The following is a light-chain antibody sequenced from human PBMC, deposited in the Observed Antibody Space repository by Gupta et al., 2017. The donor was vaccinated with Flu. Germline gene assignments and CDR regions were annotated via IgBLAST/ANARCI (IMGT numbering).Light chain of an antibody. CDR1: STDVGAHDY. Sequence: SALTQPRSVSGSPVQSVTISCTGTSTDVGAHDYVSWYQHHPGKAPRLTLHDVPGRPSGVPARFSGSKSANTASLTTAGIQAEEEADYYCFSFSGYDNLVVFGGGTRLTVL. J-gene: IGLJ2*01. CDR3: FSFSGYDNLVV. V-gene: IGLV2-11*01. CDR2: DVP.